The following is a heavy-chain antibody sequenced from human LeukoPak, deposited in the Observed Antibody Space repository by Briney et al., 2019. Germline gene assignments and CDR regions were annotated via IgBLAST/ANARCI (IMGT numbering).Heavy chain of an antibody. Sequence: GGSLRLSCAASGFSFTTYWMHWVRQAPGKGLVWVSHINSDGSITSYADSVKGRFTISRDNAKNTLYLQMNSLRAEDTAVYYCTSNFDFWGQGTLVTVSS. J-gene: IGHJ4*02. CDR2: INSDGSIT. CDR3: TSNFDF. CDR1: GFSFTTYW. V-gene: IGHV3-74*01.